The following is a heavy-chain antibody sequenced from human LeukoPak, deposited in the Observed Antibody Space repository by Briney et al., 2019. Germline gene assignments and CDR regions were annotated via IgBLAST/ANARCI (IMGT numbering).Heavy chain of an antibody. D-gene: IGHD3-9*01. J-gene: IGHJ3*02. CDR1: GYTFTSYD. CDR2: MNPNSGNT. Sequence: ASVKVSCKASGYTFTSYDINWVRQATGQGLEWMGWMNPNSGNTGYAQKFQGRVTMTRNTSISTAYMELSSLGSEDTAVYYCATFDTYYDILTGYDAFDIWGQGTMVTVSS. V-gene: IGHV1-8*01. CDR3: ATFDTYYDILTGYDAFDI.